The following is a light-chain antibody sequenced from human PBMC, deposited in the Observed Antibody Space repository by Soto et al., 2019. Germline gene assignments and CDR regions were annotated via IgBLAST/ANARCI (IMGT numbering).Light chain of an antibody. CDR3: SSFTISSTWV. CDR1: SSDVGGLNY. V-gene: IGLV2-14*01. CDR2: EVT. Sequence: QSVLTQPASVSGSPRQSITISCTGTSSDVGGLNYVSWYQHHPGNAPKLIIYEVTYRPSGVSDRFSGSKSDNTASLTISGLQTEDEADYFCSSFTISSTWVFGGGTQLTVL. J-gene: IGLJ3*02.